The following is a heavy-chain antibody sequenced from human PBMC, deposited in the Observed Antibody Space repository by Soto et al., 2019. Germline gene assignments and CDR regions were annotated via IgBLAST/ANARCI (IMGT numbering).Heavy chain of an antibody. CDR3: ARVLGNDAFDI. D-gene: IGHD7-27*01. V-gene: IGHV4-4*02. Sequence: QVQLQESGPGLVKPSGTLSLTCAVSGGSISSSNWWSWVRQPPGKGLEWIGEVYHSGSTNYNPSLKSRVTISVDKPKNQFSLKLSPVTAADTAVYYCARVLGNDAFDIWGQGTMVTVSS. CDR1: GGSISSSNW. J-gene: IGHJ3*02. CDR2: VYHSGST.